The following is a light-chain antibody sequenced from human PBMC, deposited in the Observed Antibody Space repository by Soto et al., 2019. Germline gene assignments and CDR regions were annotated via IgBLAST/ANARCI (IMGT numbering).Light chain of an antibody. Sequence: QSVLTQPPSASATPGQRVTISCSGSSSNIGTNYVYWYQHLPGTAPKLLIYRNDQRPSGVPDRFSGSMSGTAASLAIGGLRSEDEADYYCAAWDDSLTGRVFGGGTKLTVL. J-gene: IGLJ3*02. CDR3: AAWDDSLTGRV. V-gene: IGLV1-47*01. CDR2: RND. CDR1: SSNIGTNY.